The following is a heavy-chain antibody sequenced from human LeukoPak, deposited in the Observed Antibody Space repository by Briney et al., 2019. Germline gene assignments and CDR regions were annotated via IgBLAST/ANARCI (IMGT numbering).Heavy chain of an antibody. J-gene: IGHJ4*02. CDR1: GGSISSGSYY. Sequence: TLSLTCTVSGGSISSGSYYWSCIRQPAGKGLEWLGRIYTSGSTNYNPSLKSRVTISVDTSKNQFSLKLSSVTAADTAVYYCAREGFGELSDYWGQGTLVTVSS. CDR3: AREGFGELSDY. D-gene: IGHD3-10*01. CDR2: IYTSGST. V-gene: IGHV4-61*02.